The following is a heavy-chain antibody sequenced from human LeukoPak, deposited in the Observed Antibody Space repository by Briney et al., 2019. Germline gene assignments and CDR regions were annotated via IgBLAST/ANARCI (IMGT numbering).Heavy chain of an antibody. Sequence: SETLSLTCTVSGGAIRSSSHCWGWIRQPPGKGLEWIGSGSTYYNPSLKSRVTISVDTSKNQFSLKLSSVTAADTAVYFCASPRGDDSGGYYTWYFHHWGQGILVTVSS. D-gene: IGHD3-22*01. CDR2: SGST. J-gene: IGHJ1*01. V-gene: IGHV4-39*07. CDR1: GGAIRSSSHC. CDR3: ASPRGDDSGGYYTWYFHH.